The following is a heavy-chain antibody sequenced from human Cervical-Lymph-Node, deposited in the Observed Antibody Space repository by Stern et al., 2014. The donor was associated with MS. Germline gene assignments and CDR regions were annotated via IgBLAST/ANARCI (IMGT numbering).Heavy chain of an antibody. V-gene: IGHV3-9*01. J-gene: IGHJ4*02. Sequence: EVQLEESGGGLVQPGRSLRLSCAASGFTFDECTMHWVRQAPGKGLEWVSGISWNSGNIAYADSVKGRFAISRDNAKNSLYLQMNSLRTEDTAFYYCTRDNPYCTGGTCLGSDYWGQGTLVTVSS. CDR2: ISWNSGNI. D-gene: IGHD2-15*01. CDR1: GFTFDECT. CDR3: TRDNPYCTGGTCLGSDY.